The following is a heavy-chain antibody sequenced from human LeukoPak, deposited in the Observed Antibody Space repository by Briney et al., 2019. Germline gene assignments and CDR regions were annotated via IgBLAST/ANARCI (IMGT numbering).Heavy chain of an antibody. J-gene: IGHJ4*02. CDR1: GYTFTSYD. CDR2: MNPNSGNT. V-gene: IGHV1-8*01. D-gene: IGHD3-22*01. CDR3: ARGRYYYDSSGLTYYFDY. Sequence: ASVTVSCKASGYTFTSYDINWVRQATGQGLEWMGWMNPNSGNTGYAQKFQGRVTMTRNTSISTAYMELSSLRSEDTAVYYCARGRYYYDSSGLTYYFDYWGQGTLVTVSS.